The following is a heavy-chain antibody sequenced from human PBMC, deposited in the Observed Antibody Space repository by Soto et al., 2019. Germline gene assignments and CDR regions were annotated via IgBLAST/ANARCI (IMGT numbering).Heavy chain of an antibody. CDR3: AKAGGNYDIFNYFGH. Sequence: EVQLLESGGGLVQPGGSLSLSCEASGFTFSSYAIGWVRQPPGKGLEWVSAISGSGGITYYAYSVKGRFTISRDNSKNTRYVQMNSLRAEDTAVYYCAKAGGNYDIFNYFGHWGQGTLVTVSS. J-gene: IGHJ4*02. CDR2: ISGSGGIT. CDR1: GFTFSSYA. V-gene: IGHV3-23*01. D-gene: IGHD3-9*01.